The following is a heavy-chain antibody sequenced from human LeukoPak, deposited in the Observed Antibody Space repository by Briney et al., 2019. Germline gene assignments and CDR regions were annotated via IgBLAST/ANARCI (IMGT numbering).Heavy chain of an antibody. D-gene: IGHD2-2*01. CDR3: ARRLGYCSSTSCSK. J-gene: IGHJ4*02. CDR2: ISSSGSTI. Sequence: PGGSLRLSCAASGFTFSSYEMNWVRQAPGKGLEWVSYISSSGSTICYADSVKGRFTISRDNAKNSLYLQMNSLRAEDTAVYYCARRLGYCSSTSCSKWGQGTLVTVSS. V-gene: IGHV3-48*03. CDR1: GFTFSSYE.